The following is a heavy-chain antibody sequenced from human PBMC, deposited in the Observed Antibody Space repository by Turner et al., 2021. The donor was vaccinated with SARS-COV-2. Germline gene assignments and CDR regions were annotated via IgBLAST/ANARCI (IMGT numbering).Heavy chain of an antibody. D-gene: IGHD6-19*01. V-gene: IGHV3-53*01. CDR2: IYSGGST. J-gene: IGHJ3*02. Sequence: EVQLVESGGGLIQPGGSLRLSCAASGFTVSSNYMSWVRQAPGKGLEWFSVIYSGGSTYYADSVKGRFTISRDNSKNTLYLQMNSLRAEDTAVYYCARGYSSGWYQRGAFDIWGQGTMVTVSS. CDR1: GFTVSSNY. CDR3: ARGYSSGWYQRGAFDI.